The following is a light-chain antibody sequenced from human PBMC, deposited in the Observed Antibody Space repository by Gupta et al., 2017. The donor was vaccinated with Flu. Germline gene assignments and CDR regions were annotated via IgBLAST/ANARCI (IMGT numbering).Light chain of an antibody. CDR2: ANK. J-gene: IGLJ3*02. CDR3: AAWDDSLNGWV. CDR1: SSNRGNNA. Sequence: VTISCSGSSSNRGNNAVTWDQQSPGTAPKLLIYANKQRPAGVPDRFCGSKSGASASLAISGLQADDEAHYHCAAWDDSLNGWVFGGGTKLTVL. V-gene: IGLV1-44*01.